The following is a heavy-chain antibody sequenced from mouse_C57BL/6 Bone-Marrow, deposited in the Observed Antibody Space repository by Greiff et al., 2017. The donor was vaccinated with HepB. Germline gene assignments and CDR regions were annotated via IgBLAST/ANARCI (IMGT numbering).Heavy chain of an antibody. CDR2: IYPGDGDT. D-gene: IGHD1-1*01. CDR1: GYAFSSSW. Sequence: QVQLQQSGPELVKPGASVKISCKASGYAFSSSWMNWVKQRPGKGLEWIGRIYPGDGDTNYNGKFKGKATLTADKSSSTAYMQLSSLTSEDSAVYFCARSGVFTTVYWYFDVWGTGTTVTVSS. V-gene: IGHV1-82*01. J-gene: IGHJ1*03. CDR3: ARSGVFTTVYWYFDV.